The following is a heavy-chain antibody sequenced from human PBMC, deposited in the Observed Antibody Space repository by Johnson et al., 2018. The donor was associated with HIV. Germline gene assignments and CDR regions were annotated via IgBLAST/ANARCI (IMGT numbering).Heavy chain of an antibody. CDR3: AGEASFAPRPETAFDM. CDR2: ISYDGNNK. J-gene: IGHJ3*02. V-gene: IGHV3-30-3*01. D-gene: IGHD2/OR15-2a*01. Sequence: QVQLVESGGGLVQPGGSLRLSCVASGFTFSDYWMSWVRQAPGRGLEWVAIISYDGNNKDYADSVKGRFTISRDNSKNTLFLQLNSLGTEDTAVYFCAGEASFAPRPETAFDMWGQGTMVTVSS. CDR1: GFTFSDYW.